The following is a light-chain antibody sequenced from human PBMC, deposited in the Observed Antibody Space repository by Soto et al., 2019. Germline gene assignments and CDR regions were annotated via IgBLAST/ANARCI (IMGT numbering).Light chain of an antibody. J-gene: IGKJ5*01. CDR2: GAS. CDR1: QSVSST. Sequence: EIWTRQCPPTRTVSPGEGVTLGCRASQSVSSTLAWYQQKPGQAPRLLIYGASTRATGIPARFSGSGSGPALHPTITTLQSEDFAVPYCQEHNAWPPLFGQGTRLEIK. CDR3: QEHNAWPPL. V-gene: IGKV3-15*01.